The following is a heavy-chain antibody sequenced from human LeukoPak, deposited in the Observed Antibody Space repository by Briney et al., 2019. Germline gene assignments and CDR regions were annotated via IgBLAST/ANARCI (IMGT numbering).Heavy chain of an antibody. CDR3: ARARADFHYGMDV. V-gene: IGHV4-30-4*01. CDR1: GGSITGGDLY. CDR2: IYFSGST. D-gene: IGHD6-13*01. J-gene: IGHJ6*02. Sequence: SQTLSLTCIVSGGSITGGDLYWRWIRQPPGKGLEWIGYIYFSGSTYYNPSLKRRATISVDTSKNQFSLKLSSLIAADTAVYYCARARADFHYGMDVWGPGTTVYVS.